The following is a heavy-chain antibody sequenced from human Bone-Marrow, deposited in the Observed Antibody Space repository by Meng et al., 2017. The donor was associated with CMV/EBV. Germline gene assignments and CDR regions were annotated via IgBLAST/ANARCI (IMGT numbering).Heavy chain of an antibody. J-gene: IGHJ4*02. CDR1: GFTFSSYA. Sequence: GGSLRLSCAASGFTFSSYAMHCVRQAPGKGLEYVSAISSNGGSTYYADSVKGRFTISRDNSKNTLYLQMGSLRAEDTAVYYCAKDADLAAAGTSHGYCDYWGQGTLVTVSS. D-gene: IGHD6-13*01. CDR3: AKDADLAAAGTSHGYCDY. V-gene: IGHV3-64*02. CDR2: ISSNGGST.